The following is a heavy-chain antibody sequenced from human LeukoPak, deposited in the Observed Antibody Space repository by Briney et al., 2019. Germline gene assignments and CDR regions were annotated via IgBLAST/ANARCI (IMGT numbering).Heavy chain of an antibody. CDR3: ASSRYYYYYGMDV. CDR2: INHSGST. Sequence: PSETLSLTCTVAGSSISGYYWSLIRQPPGKGLEWIGEINHSGSTNYNPSLKSRVTISVDTSKNQFSLKLSSVTAADTAVYYCASSRYYYYYGMDVWGQGTTVTVSS. J-gene: IGHJ6*02. CDR1: GSSISGYY. V-gene: IGHV4-34*01.